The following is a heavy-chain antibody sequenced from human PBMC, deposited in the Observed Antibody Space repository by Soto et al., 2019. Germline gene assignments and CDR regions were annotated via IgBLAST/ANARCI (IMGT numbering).Heavy chain of an antibody. CDR1: GFTFSSYG. Sequence: LRLSCAASGFTFSSYGMHWVRQAPGKGLEWVAVIWYDGSNKHYADSVKGRFTISRDNSKNTLYLQMNSLRAEDTAVYYCARDIAAAGTSYYYYGMDVWGQGTTVTVSS. CDR3: ARDIAAAGTSYYYYGMDV. V-gene: IGHV3-33*01. CDR2: IWYDGSNK. D-gene: IGHD6-13*01. J-gene: IGHJ6*02.